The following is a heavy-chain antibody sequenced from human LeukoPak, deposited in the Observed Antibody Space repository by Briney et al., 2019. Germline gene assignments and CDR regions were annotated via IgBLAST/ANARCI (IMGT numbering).Heavy chain of an antibody. CDR3: ARGSIEAAGIFDY. V-gene: IGHV4-59*01. Sequence: SGTLSLTCTVSGGSISSYWWSWIGQPPGKGLDWIGYIYYSGTTNYNPSLKSRVTISVDTSKNQFSLKLSSVTAADTAVYYCARGSIEAAGIFDYWGQGTLVTVSS. D-gene: IGHD6-13*01. CDR1: GGSISSYW. CDR2: IYYSGTT. J-gene: IGHJ4*02.